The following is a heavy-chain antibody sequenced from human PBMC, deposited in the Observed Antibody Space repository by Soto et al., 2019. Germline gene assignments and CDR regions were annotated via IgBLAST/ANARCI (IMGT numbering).Heavy chain of an antibody. V-gene: IGHV3-23*01. CDR1: GFTFSSYA. CDR3: AKTISLKDILNGYYPGRYYYYGMEV. Sequence: EVQLLESGGGLVQPGGSLRLSCAASGFTFSSYAMSWVRQAPGKGLEWVSAISGSGGSTYYADSVKGRFTISRDNSKNTLYLQMNSLRAEDTAVYYCAKTISLKDILNGYYPGRYYYYGMEVCGQGTTVTVSS. J-gene: IGHJ6*02. D-gene: IGHD3-9*01. CDR2: ISGSGGST.